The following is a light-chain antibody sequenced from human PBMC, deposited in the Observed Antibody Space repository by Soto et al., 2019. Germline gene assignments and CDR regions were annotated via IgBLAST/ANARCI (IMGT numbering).Light chain of an antibody. J-gene: IGKJ1*01. CDR1: QSVSTY. CDR3: QQGSNWPPT. Sequence: EIVLTQSPAILSLSPGERTTLSCRASQSVSTYLAWYQQRPGQAPRLLIYDASKRATAIPARFGGSGSGTDFTLTISSLEPEDLAMYFCQQGSNWPPTFGQGTKVEIK. V-gene: IGKV3-11*01. CDR2: DAS.